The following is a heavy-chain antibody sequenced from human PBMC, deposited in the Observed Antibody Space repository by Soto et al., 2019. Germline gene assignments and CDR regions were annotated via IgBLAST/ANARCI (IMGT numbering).Heavy chain of an antibody. CDR2: ISYDGSNK. CDR3: ARDALGIQLWDYYYYGMDV. J-gene: IGHJ6*02. V-gene: IGHV3-30-3*01. CDR1: GFTFSSYA. D-gene: IGHD5-18*01. Sequence: GGSLRLSCAASGFTFSSYAMHWVRQAPGKGLEWVAVISYDGSNKYYADSVKGRFTISRDNSKNTLYLQMNSLRAEDTAVYYCARDALGIQLWDYYYYGMDVWGQGTTVTVSS.